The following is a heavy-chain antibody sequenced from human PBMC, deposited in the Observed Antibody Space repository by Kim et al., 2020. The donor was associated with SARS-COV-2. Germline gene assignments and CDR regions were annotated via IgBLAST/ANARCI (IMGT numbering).Heavy chain of an antibody. V-gene: IGHV4-39*01. CDR1: GGSISSSSYY. Sequence: SETLSLTCTVSGGSISSSSYYWGWIRQPPGKGLEWIGSIYYSGSTYYNPSLKSRVTISVDTSKNQFSLKLSSVTAADTAVYYCARVRMRQGLIRYFDWFPYYFDYWGQGTLVTVSS. J-gene: IGHJ4*02. CDR2: IYYSGST. D-gene: IGHD3-9*01. CDR3: ARVRMRQGLIRYFDWFPYYFDY.